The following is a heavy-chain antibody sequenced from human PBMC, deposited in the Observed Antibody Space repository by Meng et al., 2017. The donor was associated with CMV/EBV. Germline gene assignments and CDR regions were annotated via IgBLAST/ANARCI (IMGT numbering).Heavy chain of an antibody. V-gene: IGHV4-34*01. D-gene: IGHD1-26*01. CDR1: GRSFRSYY. CDR3: ARGVGGWFDP. J-gene: IGHJ5*02. Sequence: QVQETHWGAGLVEASESLALTCAGYGRSFRSYYWSWCRQPPGKALEWIGEINHSGSTNYNPSLKSRVTISVDTSKNQFSLKLSSVTAADTAVYYCARGVGGWFDPWGQGTLVTVSS. CDR2: INHSGST.